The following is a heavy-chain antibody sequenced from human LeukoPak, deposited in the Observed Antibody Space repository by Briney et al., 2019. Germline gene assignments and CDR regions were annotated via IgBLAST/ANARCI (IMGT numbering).Heavy chain of an antibody. CDR1: GGSFSGYY. Sequence: SETLSLTCAVYGGSFSGYYWSWIRQPPGKGLEWIGEINHSGSTNYNPSLKSRVTISVDTSKDQFSLKLSSVTAADTVVYYCARGLFLYSSSLDYWGQGTLVTVSS. D-gene: IGHD6-13*01. J-gene: IGHJ4*02. V-gene: IGHV4-34*01. CDR2: INHSGST. CDR3: ARGLFLYSSSLDY.